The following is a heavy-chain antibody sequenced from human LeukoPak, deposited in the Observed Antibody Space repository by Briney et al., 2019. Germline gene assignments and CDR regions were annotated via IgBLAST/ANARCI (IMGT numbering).Heavy chain of an antibody. J-gene: IGHJ4*02. D-gene: IGHD6-19*01. Sequence: GGSLRLSCAASGFTFSSYAMSWVRQAPGKGLEWVSAISGSGGSTYYADSVKGRFTISRDNSKNTLYLQMNSLRAEDTAVYYCAKEGAYSSGWYGQYYFDYWGQGTLVTVSS. CDR3: AKEGAYSSGWYGQYYFDY. V-gene: IGHV3-23*01. CDR1: GFTFSSYA. CDR2: ISGSGGST.